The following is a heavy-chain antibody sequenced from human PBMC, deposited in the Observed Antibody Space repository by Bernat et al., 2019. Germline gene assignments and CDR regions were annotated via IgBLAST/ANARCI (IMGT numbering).Heavy chain of an antibody. D-gene: IGHD2-15*01. Sequence: QVQLVQSGAEVKKPGASVKVSCKASGYTFTGYYMHWVRQAPGQGLEWMGRINPNSGGTNYAQKFQGRVTMTRDTSISTAYMELRRLRSDDTAVYYCARGRYCSGGSCYSTYFQHWGQGTLVTVSS. CDR1: GYTFTGYY. CDR2: INPNSGGT. V-gene: IGHV1-2*06. CDR3: ARGRYCSGGSCYSTYFQH. J-gene: IGHJ1*01.